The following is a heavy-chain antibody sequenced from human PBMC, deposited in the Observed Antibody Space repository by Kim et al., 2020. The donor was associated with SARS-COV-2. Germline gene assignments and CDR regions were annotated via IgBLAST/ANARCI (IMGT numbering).Heavy chain of an antibody. D-gene: IGHD3-10*01. CDR3: TTAGMVRGVIIASYYYYYGMDV. V-gene: IGHV3-15*01. Sequence: GGSLRLSCAASGFTFSNAWMSWVRQAPGKGLEWVGRIKSKTDGGTTDYAAPVKGRFTISRDDSKNTLYLQMNSLKTEDTAVYYCTTAGMVRGVIIASYYYYYGMDVCGQGTTVTGSS. J-gene: IGHJ6*02. CDR2: IKSKTDGGTT. CDR1: GFTFSNAW.